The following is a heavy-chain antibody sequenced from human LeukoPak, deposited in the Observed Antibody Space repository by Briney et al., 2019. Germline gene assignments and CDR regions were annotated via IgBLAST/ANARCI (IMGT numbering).Heavy chain of an antibody. V-gene: IGHV3-21*01. CDR3: VRDLWGSGSTTAYLYH. D-gene: IGHD3-10*01. CDR2: ISRRSRHV. Sequence: PGGSLRLSCAASGFTFSDYSMNWVRQAPGKGLEWVSSISRRSRHVYYAGSVKGRFTISRDDARNSLYLQRNSLRAEDMAVYFCVRDLWGSGSTTAYLYHWGQGTLVTVSS. CDR1: GFTFSDYS. J-gene: IGHJ1*01.